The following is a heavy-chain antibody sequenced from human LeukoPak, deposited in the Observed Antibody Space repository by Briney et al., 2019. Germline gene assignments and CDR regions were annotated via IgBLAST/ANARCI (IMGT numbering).Heavy chain of an antibody. CDR2: ISYDGSNK. J-gene: IGHJ5*02. CDR1: GFTFSNYA. D-gene: IGHD6-13*01. V-gene: IGHV3-30-3*01. Sequence: PGRSLRLSCAASGFTFSNYAIHWVRQAPGKGLEWVALISYDGSNKYYADSAKGRFTISRDNSKNTLYLQMNSLRPEDMAVYYCARDTQEQGNWFDPWGQGTLVTVSS. CDR3: ARDTQEQGNWFDP.